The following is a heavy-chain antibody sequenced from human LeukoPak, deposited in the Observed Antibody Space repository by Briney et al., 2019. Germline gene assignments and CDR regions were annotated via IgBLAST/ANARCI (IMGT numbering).Heavy chain of an antibody. V-gene: IGHV1-2*06. CDR3: AREYYDSSGPPGEYYYYYGMDV. D-gene: IGHD3-22*01. CDR1: GYTFTGYY. J-gene: IGHJ6*02. CDR2: INPNSGGT. Sequence: ASVKVSCKASGYTFTGYYMHWVRQAPGQGREWMGRINPNSGGTNYAQKFQGRVTMTRDTSISTAYMELSRLRSDDTAVYYCAREYYDSSGPPGEYYYYYGMDVWGQGTTVTVSS.